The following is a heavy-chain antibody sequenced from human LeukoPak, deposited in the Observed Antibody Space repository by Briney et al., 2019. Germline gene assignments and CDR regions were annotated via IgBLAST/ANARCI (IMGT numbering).Heavy chain of an antibody. J-gene: IGHJ3*02. V-gene: IGHV3-21*01. D-gene: IGHD3-3*01. CDR1: GFTVSSNY. CDR3: ARDRLRFSLDAFDI. Sequence: NTGGSLRLSCAASGFTVSSNYMNWVRQAPGKGLEWVSSISSSSSYIYYADSVKGRFTISRDNAKNSLYLQMNSLRAEDTAVYYCARDRLRFSLDAFDIWGQGTMVTVSS. CDR2: ISSSSSYI.